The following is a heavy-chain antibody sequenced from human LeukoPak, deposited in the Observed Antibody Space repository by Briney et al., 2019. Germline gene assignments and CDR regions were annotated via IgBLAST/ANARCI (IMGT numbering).Heavy chain of an antibody. CDR2: ISYDGSNK. D-gene: IGHD1-1*01. CDR3: AKAARYKGERQVDY. J-gene: IGHJ4*02. CDR1: GFTFSSYG. V-gene: IGHV3-30*18. Sequence: PGGSLRLSCAASGFTFSSYGMHWVRQAPGKGLEWVAVISYDGSNKYYADSVKGRFTISRDNSKNTLYLQMNSLRAEDTAVYYCAKAARYKGERQVDYWGQGTLVTVSS.